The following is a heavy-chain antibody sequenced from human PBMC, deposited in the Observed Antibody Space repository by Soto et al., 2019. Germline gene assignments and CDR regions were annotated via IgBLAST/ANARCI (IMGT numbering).Heavy chain of an antibody. CDR1: GDTFSSYS. D-gene: IGHD3-10*01. CDR3: AANSLGGGSQGDV. Sequence: QVRLVQSGAEVNKPGSSVKVSCKASGDTFSSYSISWVRQAPGQGLEWMGGIVPIFGTTVYAPRLQGRLTITADGPTSTSYMELSGLTFEVTAVYYCAANSLGGGSQGDVWGQGTTVTVSS. V-gene: IGHV1-69*01. J-gene: IGHJ6*02. CDR2: IVPIFGTT.